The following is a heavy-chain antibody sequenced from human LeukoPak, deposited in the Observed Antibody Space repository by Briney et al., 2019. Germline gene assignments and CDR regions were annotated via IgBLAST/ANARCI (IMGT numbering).Heavy chain of an antibody. V-gene: IGHV3-73*01. CDR2: IRSKANSYAT. D-gene: IGHD4-17*01. Sequence: GGSLRLSCAASGFTFSGSTIHWVRQASGKGLEWVGRIRSKANSYATAYTESVKGRFTISRDDSQNTAYLQMNSLRTEDTAIYYCTRRGTSVTSREDYWGQGTLVTVSS. CDR1: GFTFSGST. CDR3: TRRGTSVTSREDY. J-gene: IGHJ4*02.